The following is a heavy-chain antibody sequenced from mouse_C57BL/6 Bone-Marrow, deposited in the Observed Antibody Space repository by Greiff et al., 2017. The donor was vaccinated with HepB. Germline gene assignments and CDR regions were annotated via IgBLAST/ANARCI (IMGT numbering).Heavy chain of an antibody. V-gene: IGHV5-4*01. Sequence: EVKLVESGGGLVKPGGSLKLSCAASGFTFSSYAMSWVRQTPEKRLEWVATISDGGSYTYYPDNVKGRFTISRDNAKNNLYLQMSHLKSEDTAMYYCARDLFYYYGSTPFAYWGQGTLVTVSA. J-gene: IGHJ3*01. CDR3: ARDLFYYYGSTPFAY. CDR1: GFTFSSYA. D-gene: IGHD1-1*01. CDR2: ISDGGSYT.